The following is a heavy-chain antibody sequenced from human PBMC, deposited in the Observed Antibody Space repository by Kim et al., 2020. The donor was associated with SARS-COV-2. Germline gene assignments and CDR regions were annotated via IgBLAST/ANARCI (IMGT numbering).Heavy chain of an antibody. CDR2: TSYDGNSK. CDR1: GFTFRNYA. Sequence: GGSLRLSCAASGFTFRNYAMHWVRQAPGKGLEWVAFTSYDGNSKFYAASVKGRFTISRDNSKNMLYVQMNSLSPEDTALYYCATEGAASTDSLDIWGQGTMVTVSS. CDR3: ATEGAASTDSLDI. V-gene: IGHV3-30*04. D-gene: IGHD6-13*01. J-gene: IGHJ3*02.